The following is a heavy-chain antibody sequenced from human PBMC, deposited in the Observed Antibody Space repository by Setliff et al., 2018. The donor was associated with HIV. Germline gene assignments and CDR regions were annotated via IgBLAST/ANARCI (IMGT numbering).Heavy chain of an antibody. Sequence: ASVKVSCKASGYNFADYFIYWVRQAPGQGLEWVGWINPSTGDTLSAQKFQGRVTMTRDTSTRTAYMELRSLRSADSAVYYCARVPVSNYYYYMDVWGKGTTVTVSS. CDR2: INPSTGDT. CDR3: ARVPVSNYYYYMDV. J-gene: IGHJ6*03. CDR1: GYNFADYF. V-gene: IGHV1-2*02.